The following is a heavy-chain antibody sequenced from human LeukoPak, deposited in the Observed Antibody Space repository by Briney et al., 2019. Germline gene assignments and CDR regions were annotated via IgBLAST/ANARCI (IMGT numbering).Heavy chain of an antibody. CDR1: GGPISGYY. CDR3: VRFGVNYDMDV. D-gene: IGHD3-16*01. J-gene: IGHJ6*02. Sequence: SETLSLTCSVSGGPISGYYWTWVRQPPGKGLERIGQIHYSGRADYNPSLSVDTSRNQISLKLSSVTAADTAIYYCVRFGVNYDMDVWGQGTTVTVFS. V-gene: IGHV4-59*01. CDR2: IHYSGRA.